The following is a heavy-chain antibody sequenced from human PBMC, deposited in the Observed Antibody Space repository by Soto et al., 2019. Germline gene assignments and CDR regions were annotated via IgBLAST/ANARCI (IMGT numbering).Heavy chain of an antibody. CDR2: IHPSGST. D-gene: IGHD1-1*01. CDR1: GGSLSDYY. J-gene: IGHJ6*02. V-gene: IGHV4-34*01. CDR3: ARGRDEYKLGNV. Sequence: QVQLQQWGAGLLKPSETLSLTCAVSGGSLSDYYWPWIRQSPGKGLEWIGEIHPSGSTYYNPSLRSQVTISVDTSKNQFSLKLTSLTAADTAIYYCARGRDEYKLGNVWGHGTTVTVSS.